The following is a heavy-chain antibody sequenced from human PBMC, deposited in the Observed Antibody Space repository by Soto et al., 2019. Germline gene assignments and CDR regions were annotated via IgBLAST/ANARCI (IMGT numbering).Heavy chain of an antibody. V-gene: IGHV2-5*02. CDR1: GFSLSTSGVG. CDR3: AHAITIFGETGPGDAFDI. CDR2: IYWDDDK. J-gene: IGHJ3*02. D-gene: IGHD3-3*01. Sequence: QITLKESGPTLVKPTQTLTLTCTFSGFSLSTSGVGVGWIRQPPGKALEWLALIYWDDDKRYSPSLKSRLTITQDTSKNQVVLTMTNMDPVDTATYYCAHAITIFGETGPGDAFDIWGQGTMVTVSS.